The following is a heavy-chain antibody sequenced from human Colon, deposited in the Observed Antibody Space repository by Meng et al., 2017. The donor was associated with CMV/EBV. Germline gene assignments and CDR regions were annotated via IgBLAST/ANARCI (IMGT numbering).Heavy chain of an antibody. Sequence: LSCAASGFTFSNYEMSWVRQAPGKGLEWVASISGDSVDTYFGDSVRGRFAISRDASKNTVYLQMPSLRAEDTAVYFCARRHGRYFDYWGQGTLVPSPQ. CDR1: GFTFSNYE. J-gene: IGHJ4*02. D-gene: IGHD4-17*01. V-gene: IGHV3-23*01. CDR3: ARRHGRYFDY. CDR2: ISGDSVDT.